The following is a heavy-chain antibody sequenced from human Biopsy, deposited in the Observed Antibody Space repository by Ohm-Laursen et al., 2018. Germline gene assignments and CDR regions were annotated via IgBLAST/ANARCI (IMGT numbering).Heavy chain of an antibody. Sequence: SQTLSLTCPLSGDSITRSYWSWIRQSPGKGLEWIGHVFDRGTTNYNPSVRSRVTMSEDTSKKQFSLKMTSVTAADTAVYYCARDYDTSGYYYVSWGQGTLVTVSS. J-gene: IGHJ5*02. D-gene: IGHD3-22*01. CDR3: ARDYDTSGYYYVS. V-gene: IGHV4-59*08. CDR2: VFDRGTT. CDR1: GDSITRSY.